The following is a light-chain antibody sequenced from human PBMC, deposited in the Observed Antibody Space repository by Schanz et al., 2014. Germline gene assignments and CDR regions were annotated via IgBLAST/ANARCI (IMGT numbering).Light chain of an antibody. CDR2: QVN. J-gene: IGLJ3*02. CDR1: SSDVGRYNR. V-gene: IGLV2-18*02. CDR3: SSFTTTDTWV. Sequence: QSVLTQPPSVSGSPGQSVTISCTGSSSDVGRYNRVSWFQQPPGTAPKLMIFQVNSRPSGVPDRFSGSKSGNTASLTISGFQAEDEADYYCSSFTTTDTWVFGGGTKLTVL.